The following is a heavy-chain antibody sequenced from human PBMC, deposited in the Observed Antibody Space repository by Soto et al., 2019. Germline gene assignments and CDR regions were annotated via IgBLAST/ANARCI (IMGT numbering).Heavy chain of an antibody. J-gene: IGHJ4*02. CDR1: GFTFSDAA. V-gene: IGHV3-73*01. CDR2: IRAKAYSYAT. CDR3: TRHSVDY. Sequence: EVQLVESGGGLVQLGGSLKLSCAASGFTFSDAALHWVRQASGKGLEWVGRIRAKAYSYATAYAASVKGRFTISRDDSKNTAYLQMNSLKTEDTAVYYCTRHSVDYWGQGTLVTVSS.